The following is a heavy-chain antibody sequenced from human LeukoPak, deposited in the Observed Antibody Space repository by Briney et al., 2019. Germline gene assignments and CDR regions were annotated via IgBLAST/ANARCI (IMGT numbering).Heavy chain of an antibody. J-gene: IGHJ2*01. CDR1: GGSLNNYF. V-gene: IGHV4-34*01. Sequence: SEPLSLTCSVSGGSLNNYFWSWLRQPPGKGLEWIGEVSDSGSSNYNPSLESQLTISVDTSKDQFSLNLYSVTAADTAVYYCARCEGVVGAPFDLWGRGTLVTVSS. CDR3: ARCEGVVGAPFDL. D-gene: IGHD2-2*01. CDR2: VSDSGSS.